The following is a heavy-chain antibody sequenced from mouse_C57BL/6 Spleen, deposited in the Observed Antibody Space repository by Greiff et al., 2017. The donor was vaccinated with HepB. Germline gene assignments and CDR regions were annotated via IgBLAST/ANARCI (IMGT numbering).Heavy chain of an antibody. Sequence: EVKVEESGGGLVKPGESLKLPCAASGFTFSSYTMSWVRQTPEKRLEWVATISGGGGNTYYPDSVKGRFTISRDNAKNTLYLQMSSLRSEDTALYYCARLIDGYWGVFDYWGQGTTLTVSS. CDR3: ARLIDGYWGVFDY. CDR1: GFTFSSYT. V-gene: IGHV5-9*01. D-gene: IGHD2-3*01. J-gene: IGHJ2*01. CDR2: ISGGGGNT.